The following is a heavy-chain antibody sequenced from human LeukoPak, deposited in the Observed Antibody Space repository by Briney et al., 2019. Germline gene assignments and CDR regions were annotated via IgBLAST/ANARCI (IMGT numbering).Heavy chain of an antibody. V-gene: IGHV1-2*06. Sequence: ASVKVSCXASGYTFTGYYMHWVRQAPGQGLEWMGRINPNSGGTNYAQKFQGRVTMTRDTSISTAYMELSRLRSDDTAVYYCARDPGYCSGGSCYSEYYFDYWGQGTLVTVSS. J-gene: IGHJ4*02. CDR1: GYTFTGYY. D-gene: IGHD2-15*01. CDR2: INPNSGGT. CDR3: ARDPGYCSGGSCYSEYYFDY.